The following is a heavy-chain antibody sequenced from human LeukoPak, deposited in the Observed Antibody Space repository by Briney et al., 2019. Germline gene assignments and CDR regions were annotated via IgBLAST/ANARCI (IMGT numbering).Heavy chain of an antibody. J-gene: IGHJ4*02. CDR1: GGTFSSYA. CDR3: ARDTGYGRERYFDY. D-gene: IGHD3-10*02. V-gene: IGHV1-69*13. Sequence: SVKVSCKASGGTFSSYAISWVRQAPGQGLEWMGGIIPIFGTANYAQKFQGRVTITADGSTSTAYMELSSLRSEDTAVYYCARDTGYGRERYFDYWGQGTLVTVSS. CDR2: IIPIFGTA.